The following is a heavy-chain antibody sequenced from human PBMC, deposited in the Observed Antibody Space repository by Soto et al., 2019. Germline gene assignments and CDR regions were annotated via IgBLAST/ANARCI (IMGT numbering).Heavy chain of an antibody. V-gene: IGHV4-59*12. Sequence: SETLSLTCTVSGGSISSYYWSWIRQPPGKGLEWIGYIYYSGSTNYNPSLKSRVTISIDTSKKQFSLNLASVSAADTAVYYCARAPKVSGSSQTRPDFWGQGTLVTVSS. CDR2: IYYSGST. CDR3: ARAPKVSGSSQTRPDF. CDR1: GGSISSYY. J-gene: IGHJ4*02. D-gene: IGHD6-6*01.